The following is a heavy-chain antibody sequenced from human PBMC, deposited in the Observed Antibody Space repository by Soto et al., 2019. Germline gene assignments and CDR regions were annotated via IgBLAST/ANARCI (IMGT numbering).Heavy chain of an antibody. CDR3: ASRDQNPRYYGDLPPYYYGMDV. CDR1: GGTFSSYA. D-gene: IGHD4-17*01. V-gene: IGHV1-69*13. CDR2: IIPIFGTA. J-gene: IGHJ6*02. Sequence: ASVKVSCKASGGTFSSYAISWVRQAPGQGLEWMGGIIPIFGTANYAQKFQGRVTITADESTSTAYMELSSLRSEDTAVYYCASRDQNPRYYGDLPPYYYGMDVWGQGTTVTVSS.